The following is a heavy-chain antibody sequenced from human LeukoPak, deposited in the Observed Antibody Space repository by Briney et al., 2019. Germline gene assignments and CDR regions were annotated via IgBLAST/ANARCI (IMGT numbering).Heavy chain of an antibody. CDR3: ARVPGYSRSRGAFDI. Sequence: SETLSHTCAVYGGSFSGYYWSWIRQPPGKGLEWIGEINHSGSTNYNPSLKSRVTISVDTSKNQFSLKLSSVTAADTAVYYCARVPGYSRSRGAFDIWGQGTMVTVSS. V-gene: IGHV4-34*01. CDR1: GGSFSGYY. CDR2: INHSGST. J-gene: IGHJ3*02. D-gene: IGHD6-13*01.